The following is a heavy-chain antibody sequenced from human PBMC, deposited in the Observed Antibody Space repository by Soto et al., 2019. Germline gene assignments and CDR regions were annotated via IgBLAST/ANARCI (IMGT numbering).Heavy chain of an antibody. V-gene: IGHV1-69*13. D-gene: IGHD2-15*01. J-gene: IGHJ5*02. CDR3: ARVFEDIVVVVAAGGWFDP. Sequence: GASVKVSCKASGCTFSSYAISWVRQAPGQGLEWMGGIIPIFGTANYAQKFQGRVTITADESTSTAYMELSSLRSEDTAVYYCARVFEDIVVVVAAGGWFDPWGQGTLVTVSS. CDR2: IIPIFGTA. CDR1: GCTFSSYA.